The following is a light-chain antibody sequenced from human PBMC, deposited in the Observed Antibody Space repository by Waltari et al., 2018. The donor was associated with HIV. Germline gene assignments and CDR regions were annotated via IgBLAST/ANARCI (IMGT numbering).Light chain of an antibody. CDR3: QVWDSGSDHPDVV. Sequence: SYVLTQPTSVSVAPGQTARITCGGNNIGSKSVHWYQQKPGQAPVLVIYDDNDRPPGIPELFCGSNSGNTATLTITRVEAGDEADYYCQVWDSGSDHPDVVFGGGTKLTVL. CDR2: DDN. CDR1: NIGSKS. V-gene: IGLV3-21*02. J-gene: IGLJ2*01.